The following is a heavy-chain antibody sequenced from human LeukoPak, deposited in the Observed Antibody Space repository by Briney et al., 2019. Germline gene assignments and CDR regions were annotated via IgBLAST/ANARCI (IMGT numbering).Heavy chain of an antibody. CDR2: INHSGST. J-gene: IGHJ4*02. CDR1: GGSFSGYY. V-gene: IGHV4-34*01. CDR3: ALRTMTHYFGY. Sequence: SETLSLTCAVYGGSFSGYYWSWIRQPPGKGLEWIGEINHSGSTNYNPSLKSRVTISVDTSKNQFSLKLSSVTAADTAVYYCALRTMTHYFGYWGQGTLVTVSS. D-gene: IGHD3-22*01.